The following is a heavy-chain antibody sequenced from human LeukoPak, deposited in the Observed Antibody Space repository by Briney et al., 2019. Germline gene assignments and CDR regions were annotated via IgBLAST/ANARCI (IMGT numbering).Heavy chain of an antibody. CDR1: GFTFSSYW. Sequence: GGSLRLSCAASGFTFSSYWMHWVRQAPGKGLVWVLRINSDGSSTSYADSVKGRFTISRDNAKNTLYLQMNSLRAEDTAVYYCARGFRFDYWGQGTLVTVSS. CDR3: ARGFRFDY. V-gene: IGHV3-74*01. J-gene: IGHJ4*02. CDR2: INSDGSST.